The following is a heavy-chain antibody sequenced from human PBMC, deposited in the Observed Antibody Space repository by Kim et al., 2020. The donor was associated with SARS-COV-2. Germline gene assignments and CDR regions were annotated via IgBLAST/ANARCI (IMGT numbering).Heavy chain of an antibody. CDR3: ATEPESLSGSYFDT. J-gene: IGHJ4*02. CDR2: ISGSGFST. Sequence: LSLTCAASGFTFTNYAMSWVRQAPGKGLEWVSAISGSGFSTFYADSVKGRFSISRDNSKNTIYLHINSLRAEDTAVYYCATEPESLSGSYFDTWGQGTLVSVSS. CDR1: GFTFTNYA. V-gene: IGHV3-23*01. D-gene: IGHD1-26*01.